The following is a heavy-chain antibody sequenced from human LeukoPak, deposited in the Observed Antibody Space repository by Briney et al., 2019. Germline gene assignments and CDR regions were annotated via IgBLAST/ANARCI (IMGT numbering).Heavy chain of an antibody. V-gene: IGHV3-11*06. CDR2: ISSSSSYT. D-gene: IGHD6-19*01. CDR3: ARARDPSGLVRGGPFDY. Sequence: GGSLRLSCAASGFTFSDYYMSWIRQAPGKGLEWVSYISSSSSYTNYADSVKGRFTISRDNAKNSLYLQMNSLRVEDTAVYYCARARDPSGLVRGGPFDYWGQGTLVTVSS. CDR1: GFTFSDYY. J-gene: IGHJ4*02.